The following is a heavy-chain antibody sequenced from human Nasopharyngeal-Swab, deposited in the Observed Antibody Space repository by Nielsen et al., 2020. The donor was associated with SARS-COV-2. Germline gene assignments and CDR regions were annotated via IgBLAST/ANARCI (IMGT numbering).Heavy chain of an antibody. Sequence: GESLKISCAASGFTFSSYWMSWVRQAPGKGLEWVANIKQDGSEKYYVDSVKGRFTISRDNAKNSLYLQMNSLRAEDTAVYYCARDVRIFGVVIITYYYYYYMDVWGKRTTVTVSS. V-gene: IGHV3-7*01. J-gene: IGHJ6*03. CDR1: GFTFSSYW. CDR2: IKQDGSEK. CDR3: ARDVRIFGVVIITYYYYYYMDV. D-gene: IGHD3-3*01.